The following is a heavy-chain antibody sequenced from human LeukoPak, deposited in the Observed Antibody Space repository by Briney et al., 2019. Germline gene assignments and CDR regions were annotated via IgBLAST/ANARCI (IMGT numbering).Heavy chain of an antibody. CDR2: ISAYNGNT. CDR3: ARVDVVGGLYMDV. Sequence: ASVKVSCKATGYTFTSFGISWVRQAPGQGLEWMGWISAYNGNTNYAQKLQGRVTMTTDTSTSTAYMELRSLRSDDTAVYYCARVDVVGGLYMDVWGKGTTVTVSS. V-gene: IGHV1-18*01. CDR1: GYTFTSFG. D-gene: IGHD2-2*01. J-gene: IGHJ6*03.